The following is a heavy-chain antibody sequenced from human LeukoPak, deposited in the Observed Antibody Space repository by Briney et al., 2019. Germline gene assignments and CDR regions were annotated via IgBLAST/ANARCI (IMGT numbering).Heavy chain of an antibody. CDR2: IYPGDSDT. CDR3: ARHSRSYDSSGYFDY. V-gene: IGHV5-51*01. CDR1: GYSFTSYW. D-gene: IGHD3-22*01. J-gene: IGHJ4*02. Sequence: KDGESLKISCKGTGYSFTSYWIGWVRQMPGKGLEWMGIIYPGDSDTRYSPSFQGQVTISADKSISTAYLQWSSLKASDTAMYYCARHSRSYDSSGYFDYWGQGTLVTVSS.